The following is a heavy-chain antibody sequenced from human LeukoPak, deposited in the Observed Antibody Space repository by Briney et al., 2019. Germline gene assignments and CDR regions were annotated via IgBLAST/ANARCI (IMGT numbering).Heavy chain of an antibody. CDR2: MNPNSGNT. CDR1: GYTFTNYD. CDR3: ARGLGRGPHRLRITIFGVVTPSYYYYYMDV. V-gene: IGHV1-8*03. J-gene: IGHJ6*03. D-gene: IGHD3-3*01. Sequence: ASVTVSCKASGYTFTNYDINWVRQAPGQGLEWMGWMNPNSGNTGYAQKFQGRVTITRNTSISTAYMELSSLRSEDTAVYYCARGLGRGPHRLRITIFGVVTPSYYYYYMDVWGKGTTVTVSS.